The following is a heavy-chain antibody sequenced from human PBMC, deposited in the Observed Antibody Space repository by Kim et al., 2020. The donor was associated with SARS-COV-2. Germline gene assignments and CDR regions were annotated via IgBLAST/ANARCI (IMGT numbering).Heavy chain of an antibody. Sequence: GESLKISCKGSGYSFTSYWIGWVRQMPGKGLEWMGIIYPGDSDTRYSPSFQGQVTISADKSISTAYLQWSSLKASDTAMYYCARRPTYYDFWSGYYNYFDYWGQGTLVTVSS. CDR2: IYPGDSDT. V-gene: IGHV5-51*01. CDR1: GYSFTSYW. J-gene: IGHJ4*02. D-gene: IGHD3-3*01. CDR3: ARRPTYYDFWSGYYNYFDY.